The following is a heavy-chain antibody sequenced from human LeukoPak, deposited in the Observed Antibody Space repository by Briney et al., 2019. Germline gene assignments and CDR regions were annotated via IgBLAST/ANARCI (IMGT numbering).Heavy chain of an antibody. CDR3: ARAQGALPRGLFDP. J-gene: IGHJ5*02. CDR2: IYYSGST. D-gene: IGHD1-26*01. CDR1: GGSISSYY. V-gene: IGHV4-59*01. Sequence: PSETLSLTCTVSGGSISSYYWSWIRQPPGKGLEWIGYIYYSGSTNYNPSLRSRVTISVDTSKNQFSLKLSSVTAADTAVYYCARAQGALPRGLFDPWGQGTLVTVSS.